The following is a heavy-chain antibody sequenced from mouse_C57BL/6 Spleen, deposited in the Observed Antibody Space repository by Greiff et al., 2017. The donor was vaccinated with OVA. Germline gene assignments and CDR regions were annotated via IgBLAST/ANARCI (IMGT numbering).Heavy chain of an antibody. CDR3: ARKERAWFAY. J-gene: IGHJ3*01. CDR2: INPSTGGT. Sequence: EVQLQQSGPELVKPGASVKISCKASGYSFTGYYMNWVKQSPEKSLEWIGEINPSTGGTTYNQKFKAKATLTVDKSSSTAYMQLKSLTSEDSAVYYCARKERAWFAYWGQGTLVTVSA. CDR1: GYSFTGYY. V-gene: IGHV1-42*01.